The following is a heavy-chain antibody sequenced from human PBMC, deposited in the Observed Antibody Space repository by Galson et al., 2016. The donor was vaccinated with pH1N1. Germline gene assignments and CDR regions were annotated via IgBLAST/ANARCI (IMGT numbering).Heavy chain of an antibody. V-gene: IGHV4-39*07. CDR1: GAGASCSSSLLY. J-gene: IGHJ4*02. D-gene: IGHD5/OR15-5a*01. CDR3: ARVADFYDHFDY. Sequence: ETLSLTCSVSGAGASCSSSLLYWGWIRQPPGKGLEWLGIVLYSGATHYHPSLRSRVTISLDTSKNQFSLRVNSVTAADTAVYFCARVADFYDHFDYWGQGILVTVSS. CDR2: VLYSGAT.